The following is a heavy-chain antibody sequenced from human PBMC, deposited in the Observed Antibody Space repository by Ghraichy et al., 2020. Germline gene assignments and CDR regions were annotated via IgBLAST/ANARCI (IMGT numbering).Heavy chain of an antibody. J-gene: IGHJ4*02. V-gene: IGHV3-23*01. CDR3: AKHEIILSAYGGGWTWDYFNN. Sequence: GGSLRLSCEASGFTFSNYAMSWVRQPPGKGLEWVSTISGHSTTTKFSDSVRGRFTISRENSKNTLYLQMDSLRGDDTAVYYCAKHEIILSAYGGGWTWDYFNNWGQGTLVTVSS. CDR1: GFTFSNYA. D-gene: IGHD6-19*01. CDR2: ISGHSTTT.